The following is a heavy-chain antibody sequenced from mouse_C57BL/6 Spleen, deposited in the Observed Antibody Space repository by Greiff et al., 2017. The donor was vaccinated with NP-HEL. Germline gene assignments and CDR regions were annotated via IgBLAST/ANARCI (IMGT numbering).Heavy chain of an antibody. CDR3: ARYYYGSIDY. V-gene: IGHV7-3*01. J-gene: IGHJ2*01. Sequence: EVKLMESGGGLVQPGGSLSLPCAASGFTFTDYYMSWVRQPPGKALEWLGFIRNKANGYTTEYSASVKGRFTISRDNSQSILYLQMNALRAEDSATYYCARYYYGSIDYWGQGTTLTVSS. CDR2: IRNKANGYTT. CDR1: GFTFTDYY. D-gene: IGHD1-1*01.